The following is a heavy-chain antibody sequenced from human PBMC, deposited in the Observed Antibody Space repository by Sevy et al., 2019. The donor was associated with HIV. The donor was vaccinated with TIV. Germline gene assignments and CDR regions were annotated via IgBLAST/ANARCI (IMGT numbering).Heavy chain of an antibody. V-gene: IGHV1-24*01. Sequence: ASVKVSCKVSGYTLSQVSMHWVRQVPGKGLEWMGSFDPEDGETIYAQKFQGRLTMTEDTSTDTAYVGLSSLKSEETAVFYCAITKDYYDSSGCPFDYWGQGTLVTVSS. CDR3: AITKDYYDSSGCPFDY. CDR1: GYTLSQVS. CDR2: FDPEDGET. D-gene: IGHD3-22*01. J-gene: IGHJ4*02.